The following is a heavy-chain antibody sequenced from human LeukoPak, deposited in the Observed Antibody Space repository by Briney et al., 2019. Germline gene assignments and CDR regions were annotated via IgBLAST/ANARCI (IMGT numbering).Heavy chain of an antibody. CDR2: ISYDGSNT. J-gene: IGHJ4*02. CDR1: GFTFSSYA. CDR3: AKAGYYDSSGYYYYCDS. Sequence: GGSLRLSCAASGFTFSSYAMSWVRQAPGKGMEWVAAISYDGSNTDYADSVKGRFTISRDNSKNTLYLQMNSLRAEDTAVYYCAKAGYYDSSGYYYYCDSWGQGTLVTVSS. V-gene: IGHV3-30*18. D-gene: IGHD3-22*01.